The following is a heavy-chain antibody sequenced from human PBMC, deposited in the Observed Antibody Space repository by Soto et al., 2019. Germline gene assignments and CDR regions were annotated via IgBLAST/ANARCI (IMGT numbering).Heavy chain of an antibody. D-gene: IGHD3-16*01. CDR3: ARGGGEGGVLWFDP. CDR2: IIPIFGTA. CDR1: GGTFSSYA. J-gene: IGHJ5*02. Sequence: QVQLVQSGAEVKKPGSSVKVSCKASGGTFSSYAISWVRQAPGQGLEWMGGIIPIFGTANYAQKFQGRVTITADESTSTANRERGSVRSEDTAVYYGARGGGEGGVLWFDPWGQGTLVTVSS. V-gene: IGHV1-69*12.